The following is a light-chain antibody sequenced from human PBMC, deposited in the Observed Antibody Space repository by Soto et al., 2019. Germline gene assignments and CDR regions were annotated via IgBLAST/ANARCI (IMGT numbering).Light chain of an antibody. V-gene: IGKV1-39*01. J-gene: IGKJ3*01. CDR1: QSISNY. Sequence: DIQMTQSPSSLSASVGDSVTITCRSSQSISNYLNWYQQKPGKDPTLLVYAASSLQSGVPSRFSGSGSGTDFTLTISSLQPEDFATYYCQQSYSTPCTFGPGTKVDIK. CDR3: QQSYSTPCT. CDR2: AAS.